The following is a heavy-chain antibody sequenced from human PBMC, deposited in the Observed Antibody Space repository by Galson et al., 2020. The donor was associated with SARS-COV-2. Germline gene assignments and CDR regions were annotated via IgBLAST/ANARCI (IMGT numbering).Heavy chain of an antibody. CDR1: GFTFSDYS. V-gene: IGHV3-21*01. J-gene: IGHJ4*02. CDR2: ISYDGVAK. D-gene: IGHD2-21*01. Sequence: NSGGSLRLSCVTSGFTFSDYSMNWVRQAPGKGLEWVSSISYDGVAKYYADSVKGRFTISRDSAKNSLYLQMSSLRVDDTAMYYCTRDEKSRTSGVIDGAWGQGSLVTVSS. CDR3: TRDEKSRTSGVIDGA.